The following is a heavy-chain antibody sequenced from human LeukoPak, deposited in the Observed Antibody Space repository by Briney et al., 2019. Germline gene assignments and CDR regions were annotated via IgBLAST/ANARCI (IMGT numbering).Heavy chain of an antibody. Sequence: GGSLSLSCAASGFTFSSYGMHWVRQAPGKGLEWVAFIRYDGGNKYYADSVKGRFTVSRDNSKNTLYLQMNSLRAEDTAVYYCAKSYCSSTSCYVRDYYYYYYMDVWGKGTTVTVSS. CDR2: IRYDGGNK. CDR3: AKSYCSSTSCYVRDYYYYYYMDV. V-gene: IGHV3-30*02. CDR1: GFTFSSYG. D-gene: IGHD2-2*01. J-gene: IGHJ6*03.